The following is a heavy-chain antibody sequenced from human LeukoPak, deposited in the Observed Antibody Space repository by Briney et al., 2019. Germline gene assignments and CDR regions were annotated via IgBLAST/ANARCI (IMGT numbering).Heavy chain of an antibody. CDR1: GGSISSSNW. D-gene: IGHD3-9*01. J-gene: IGHJ5*02. Sequence: PSGTLSLTCAVSGGSISSSNWWRWVRQPPGKGLEGIGEIYHSGSTNYNPSLKSRVTISVDKSKNQFSLKLSSVTAADTAVYYCARVPSYDILTGYYIGWFDPWGQGTLVTVSS. CDR2: IYHSGST. V-gene: IGHV4-4*02. CDR3: ARVPSYDILTGYYIGWFDP.